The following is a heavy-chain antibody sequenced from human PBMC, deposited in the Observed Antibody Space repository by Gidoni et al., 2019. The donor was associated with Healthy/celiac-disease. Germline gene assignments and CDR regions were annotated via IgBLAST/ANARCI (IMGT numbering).Heavy chain of an antibody. D-gene: IGHD6-6*01. CDR2: INPNSGGT. CDR3: ARGARIAARPSGWFDP. V-gene: IGHV1-2*02. CDR1: GYTFNGYY. J-gene: IGHJ5*02. Sequence: QVQLVQSGAEVKKPGASVKVSCMDSGYTFNGYYMHWVRQAPGQGLELIGWINPNSGGTNYAQKFKVRVTMTRDTSISTAYMELSRLRSDDTAVYYCARGARIAARPSGWFDPWGQGTLVTVSS.